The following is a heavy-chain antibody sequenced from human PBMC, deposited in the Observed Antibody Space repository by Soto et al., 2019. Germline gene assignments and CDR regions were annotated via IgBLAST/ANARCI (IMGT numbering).Heavy chain of an antibody. D-gene: IGHD3-10*01. CDR1: GGSISGYY. J-gene: IGHJ4*02. CDR3: ARESYYGSGATVDAY. V-gene: IGHV4-59*01. Sequence: SETLSPTCTVSGGSISGYYWSWIRQPPGKGLEWIGYIYYSGTTSYNPSLNSRVTMSVDTSKNQFSLKVNSVTAADTAVYYCARESYYGSGATVDAYWGQGTLVTVSS. CDR2: IYYSGTT.